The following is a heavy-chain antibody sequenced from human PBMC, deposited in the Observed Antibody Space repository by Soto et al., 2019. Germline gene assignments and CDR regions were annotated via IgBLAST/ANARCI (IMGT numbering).Heavy chain of an antibody. CDR1: GDSISRNSYY. D-gene: IGHD6-13*01. Sequence: SETLSLTCTVSGDSISRNSYYWGWVRQPPGKGLEWIGSIYHTGRTNHNPSLRSRVTISVDTSENQFSLRLTSVTAVDTAVYYCASSGYSNALDYWGQGTLVTVSS. J-gene: IGHJ4*02. V-gene: IGHV4-39*01. CDR3: ASSGYSNALDY. CDR2: IYHTGRT.